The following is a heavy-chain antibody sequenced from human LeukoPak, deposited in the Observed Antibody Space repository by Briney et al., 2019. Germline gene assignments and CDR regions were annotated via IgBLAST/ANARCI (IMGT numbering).Heavy chain of an antibody. CDR2: ISSSSSTI. J-gene: IGHJ4*02. CDR3: ARDPYYDSSGYDY. D-gene: IGHD3-22*01. CDR1: GFTFSSYS. Sequence: PGGSLGLSCAASGFTFSSYSMNWVRQAPGKGLEWVSYISSSSSTIYYADSVKGRFTISRDNAKNSLYLQMNSLRAEDTAVYYCARDPYYDSSGYDYWGQGTLVTVSS. V-gene: IGHV3-48*01.